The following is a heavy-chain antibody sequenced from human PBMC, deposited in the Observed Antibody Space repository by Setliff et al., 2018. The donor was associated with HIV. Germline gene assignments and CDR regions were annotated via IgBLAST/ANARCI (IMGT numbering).Heavy chain of an antibody. Sequence: KASETLSLTCTVSGGSVSSYYWSWIRQPAGKGLEWIGRIYGTGSTTYSPSLKSRVTISVDTSKNQFSLRLSSVIAADTAVYYCARGPPGSSIGWYVGYWGQGTLVTVSS. J-gene: IGHJ4*02. CDR3: ARGPPGSSIGWYVGY. V-gene: IGHV4-4*07. CDR2: IYGTGST. D-gene: IGHD6-19*01. CDR1: GGSVSSYY.